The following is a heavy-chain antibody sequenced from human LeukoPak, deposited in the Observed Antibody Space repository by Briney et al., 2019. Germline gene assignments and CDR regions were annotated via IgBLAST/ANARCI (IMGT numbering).Heavy chain of an antibody. CDR2: INPNSGCT. Sequence: ASVKVSCKASGYTFTGYYMHWVRQAPGQGRDWMGWINPNSGCTNYAHKFQGRVTMTRDTYISTAYMELSRLRSDDPAVYYCATEQAGDEYTWFAPWGQGTMVTVSS. J-gene: IGHJ5*02. CDR1: GYTFTGYY. V-gene: IGHV1-2*02. CDR3: ATEQAGDEYTWFAP. D-gene: IGHD1-14*01.